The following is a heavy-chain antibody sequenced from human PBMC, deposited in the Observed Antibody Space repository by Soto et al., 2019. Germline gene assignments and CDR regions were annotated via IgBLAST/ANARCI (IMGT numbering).Heavy chain of an antibody. J-gene: IGHJ5*02. CDR2: FDPEDGET. CDR3: ATVSPIFGVVITQYNWFDP. CDR1: RYTLTELS. Sequence: GASVKVSCKVSRYTLTELSMHWVRQAPGKGLEWMGGFDPEDGETIYAQKFQGRVTMTEDTSTDTAYMELSSLRSEDTAVYYCATVSPIFGVVITQYNWFDPWGQGTLVTVSS. V-gene: IGHV1-24*01. D-gene: IGHD3-3*01.